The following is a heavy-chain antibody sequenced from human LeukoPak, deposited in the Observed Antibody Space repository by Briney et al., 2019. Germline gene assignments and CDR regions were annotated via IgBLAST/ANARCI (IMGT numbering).Heavy chain of an antibody. CDR3: ARKDNWGSRCFDY. CDR1: GGSISTNNW. J-gene: IGHJ4*02. D-gene: IGHD7-27*01. V-gene: IGHV4-4*02. Sequence: PSETLSLTCAVSGGSISTNNWWSWVRQPPGKGLEWIGEIYHSGSTNYNPSLKSRVTMSVDTSKNQFSLKLSSVTAADTAVYYCARKDNWGSRCFDYWGQGTLVTVSS. CDR2: IYHSGST.